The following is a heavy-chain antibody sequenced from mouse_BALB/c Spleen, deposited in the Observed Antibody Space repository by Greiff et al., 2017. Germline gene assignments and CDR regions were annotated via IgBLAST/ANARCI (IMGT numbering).Heavy chain of an antibody. CDR2: IWSDGST. CDR1: GFSLTSYG. V-gene: IGHV2-6-2*01. Sequence: QVQLKESGPDLVAPSQSLSITCTVSGFSLTSYGVHWVRQPPGKGLEWLVVIWSDGSTTYNSALKSRLSISKDNSKSQVFLKMNSLQTDDTAMYYCARHGDYALYYAMDYWGQGTSVTVSS. CDR3: ARHGDYALYYAMDY. D-gene: IGHD2-4*01. J-gene: IGHJ4*01.